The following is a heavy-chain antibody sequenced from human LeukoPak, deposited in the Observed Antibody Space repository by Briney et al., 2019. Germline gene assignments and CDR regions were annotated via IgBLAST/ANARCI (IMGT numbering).Heavy chain of an antibody. CDR2: ISGRGGST. CDR3: AKDGDLYGLHY. D-gene: IGHD3-10*01. CDR1: GFTFASYA. Sequence: GGSLRLSCAASGFTFASYAMSWVRQAPGKGLEWVSGISGRGGSTNYADSVKGRFTISRDNSKNTLYLQMNSLRAKDTAVYYCAKDGDLYGLHYWGQGTLVTVSS. V-gene: IGHV3-23*01. J-gene: IGHJ4*02.